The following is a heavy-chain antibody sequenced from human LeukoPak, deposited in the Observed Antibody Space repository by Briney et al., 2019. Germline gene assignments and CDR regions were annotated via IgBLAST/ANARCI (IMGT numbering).Heavy chain of an antibody. CDR3: ARVPFTQGYYGSVTFYGFDY. Sequence: PGGSLRHSCAASGFTFSSYWMSWVRQAPGKGLEWVADIKHDGSETYYVDSVKGRFTISRDNAKNSLYLQMNSLRAEDTAVFYCARVPFTQGYYGSVTFYGFDYWGQGTLVTVSP. V-gene: IGHV3-7*01. CDR2: IKHDGSET. D-gene: IGHD2/OR15-2a*01. J-gene: IGHJ4*02. CDR1: GFTFSSYW.